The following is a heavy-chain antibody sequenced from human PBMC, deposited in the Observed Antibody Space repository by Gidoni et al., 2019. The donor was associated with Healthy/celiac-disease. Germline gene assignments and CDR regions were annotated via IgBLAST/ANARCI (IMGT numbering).Heavy chain of an antibody. CDR2: IIPIFGTA. D-gene: IGHD6-13*01. Sequence: QVQLVQSGAEVKKPVSSVKVSCKASGGTFSSYAISWVRQAPGEGLEWMGGIIPIFGTANYAQKFQGRDTITANKSTSTDYMELRSLRSENTAVYYCARDGKQRVPYAFDIWGQGTMVTVSS. V-gene: IGHV1-69*06. J-gene: IGHJ3*02. CDR3: ARDGKQRVPYAFDI. CDR1: GGTFSSYA.